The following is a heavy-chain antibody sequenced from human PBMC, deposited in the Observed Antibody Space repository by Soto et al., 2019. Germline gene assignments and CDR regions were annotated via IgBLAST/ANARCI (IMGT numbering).Heavy chain of an antibody. V-gene: IGHV1-18*04. Sequence: ASVKVSCKASDYTFTNYGIIWLRQAPGQGLEWMGWINPYNGNTNYAQKVQGRVTMTTDTSTSTAYMELRSLRSDDTAVYYCARVPTDTSGYYKYYFDYWGQGTLVTVSS. CDR2: INPYNGNT. CDR1: DYTFTNYG. CDR3: ARVPTDTSGYYKYYFDY. J-gene: IGHJ4*02. D-gene: IGHD3-22*01.